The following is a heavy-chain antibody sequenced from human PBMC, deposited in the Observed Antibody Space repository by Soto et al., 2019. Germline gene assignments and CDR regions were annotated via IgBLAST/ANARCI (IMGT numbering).Heavy chain of an antibody. V-gene: IGHV5-51*01. CDR3: ARAMIRGKNYYGMDV. J-gene: IGHJ6*02. Sequence: GESLKISCKGSGYSFTNYWIGWVRQMPGKGLECMGIIYPGDSDTRYSPSFQGQVTISADKSISTAYLQWSSLKASDTAMYYCARAMIRGKNYYGMDVWGQGTTVTVSS. D-gene: IGHD3-10*01. CDR1: GYSFTNYW. CDR2: IYPGDSDT.